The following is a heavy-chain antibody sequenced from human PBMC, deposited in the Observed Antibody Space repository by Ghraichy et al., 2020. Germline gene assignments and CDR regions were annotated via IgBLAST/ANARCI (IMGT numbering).Heavy chain of an antibody. CDR2: IYYSGST. J-gene: IGHJ4*02. Sequence: SETLSLTCTVSGGSISSGGYYWSWIRQHPGKGLEWIGYIYYSGSTYYNESLKSRLTITVDTSKNQFSLKLSSVTAADTAVYYCAKSGGYYFDYWGQGTLVTVSS. CDR1: GGSISSGGYY. V-gene: IGHV4-31*03. D-gene: IGHD1-26*01. CDR3: AKSGGYYFDY.